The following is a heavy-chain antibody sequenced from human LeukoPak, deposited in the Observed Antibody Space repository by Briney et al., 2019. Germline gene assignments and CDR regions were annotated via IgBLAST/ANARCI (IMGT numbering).Heavy chain of an antibody. CDR2: ISSSSSYI. CDR1: GSTFSSYS. Sequence: GGSLRLSCAASGSTFSSYSMNWVRQAPGKGLEWVSSISSSSSYIYYADSVKGRFTISRDNAKNSLYLQMNSLRAEDTAVYYCARARVGLGYCIGGSCYGEAYWGHGTLVTVFS. D-gene: IGHD2-15*01. J-gene: IGHJ4*01. V-gene: IGHV3-21*01. CDR3: ARARVGLGYCIGGSCYGEAY.